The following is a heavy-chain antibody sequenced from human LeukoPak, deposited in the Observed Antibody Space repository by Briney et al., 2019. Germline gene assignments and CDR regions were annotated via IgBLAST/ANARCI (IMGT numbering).Heavy chain of an antibody. J-gene: IGHJ4*02. CDR3: ARSAFLVTAPGLYYFDY. Sequence: SVTLSLTCTVSGGSISSYYWSWIRQPAGKGLEWIGHIYNSGSTNYNPSLKGRVTMSVATSKNQFFLHLSSVTAADTAVYYCARSAFLVTAPGLYYFDYWGQGTLVAVSS. CDR1: GGSISSYY. V-gene: IGHV4-4*07. CDR2: IYNSGST. D-gene: IGHD6-13*01.